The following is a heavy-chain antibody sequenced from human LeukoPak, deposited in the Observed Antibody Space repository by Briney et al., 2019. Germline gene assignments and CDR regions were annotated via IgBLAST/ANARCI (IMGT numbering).Heavy chain of an antibody. Sequence: ASVKVSCKASGYTFTSYDINWVRQATGQGLEWMGWMNPNSGNTGYAQKFQGRVTMTRDTSTSTVYMELSSLRSEDTAVYYCARVITIFGVVIMDYWGQGTLVTVSS. J-gene: IGHJ4*02. D-gene: IGHD3-3*01. CDR2: MNPNSGNT. V-gene: IGHV1-8*01. CDR1: GYTFTSYD. CDR3: ARVITIFGVVIMDY.